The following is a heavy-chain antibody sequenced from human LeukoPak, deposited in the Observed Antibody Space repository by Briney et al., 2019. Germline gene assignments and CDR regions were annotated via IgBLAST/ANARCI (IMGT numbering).Heavy chain of an antibody. CDR2: INHSGST. CDR1: GGSFSGYY. CDR3: ARAAFTGGGSGRRRFHNWFDP. V-gene: IGHV4-34*01. J-gene: IGHJ5*02. Sequence: SETLSLTCAVYGGSFSGYYWSWIRQPPGKGLEWIGEINHSGSTNYNPSLKSRVTISVDTSKNHFSLKLSSVTAADTAVYYCARAAFTGGGSGRRRFHNWFDPWGQGTLVTVSS. D-gene: IGHD6-19*01.